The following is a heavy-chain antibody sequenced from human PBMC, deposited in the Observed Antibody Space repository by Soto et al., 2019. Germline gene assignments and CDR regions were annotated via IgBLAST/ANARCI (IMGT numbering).Heavy chain of an antibody. V-gene: IGHV4-59*01. CDR2: IYYSGST. CDR1: GGSISSYY. D-gene: IGHD3-10*01. J-gene: IGHJ4*02. Sequence: SETLSLTCTVSGGSISSYYWSWIRQPPGKGLEWIGYIYYSGSTNYNPSLKSRVTISVDTSKNQFSLKLSSVTAANTAVYYCARVRRYYGSGTTFDYWGQGTLVTVSS. CDR3: ARVRRYYGSGTTFDY.